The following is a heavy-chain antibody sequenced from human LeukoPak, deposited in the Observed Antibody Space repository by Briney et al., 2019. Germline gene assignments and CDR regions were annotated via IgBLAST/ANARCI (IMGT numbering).Heavy chain of an antibody. CDR1: GFTFSSYA. D-gene: IGHD5/OR15-5a*01. V-gene: IGHV3-23*01. J-gene: IGHJ4*02. CDR2: ISGSGGST. CDR3: AFYENRGGRGLY. Sequence: PGGSLRLSCAASGFTFSSYAMSWVRQAPGKGLEWVSAISGSGGSTYYADSVKGRFTISRDNSKNTLYLQMNSLRAEDTAVYYCAFYENRGGRGLYWGQGTLVTVSS.